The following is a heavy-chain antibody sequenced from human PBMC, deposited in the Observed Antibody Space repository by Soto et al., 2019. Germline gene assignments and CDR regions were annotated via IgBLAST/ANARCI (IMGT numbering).Heavy chain of an antibody. D-gene: IGHD4-17*01. CDR2: INPNSGGT. V-gene: IGHV1-2*04. CDR3: ARVGDYGDPFDY. CDR1: GYTFTGYY. Sequence: QVQLVQSGAEVKKPGASVKVSCKASGYTFTGYYMHWVRQAPGQGLEWMGWINPNSGGTNYAQKFQGWVTMTRDTAISAAYMEMSSLRADDTGVYYCARVGDYGDPFDYWGQGTLVTVSS. J-gene: IGHJ4*02.